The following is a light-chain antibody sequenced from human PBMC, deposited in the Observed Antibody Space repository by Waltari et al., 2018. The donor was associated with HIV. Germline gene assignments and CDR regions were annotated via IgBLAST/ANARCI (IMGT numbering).Light chain of an antibody. J-gene: IGLJ3*02. V-gene: IGLV1-44*01. CDR2: NND. CDR1: SSNIGSNA. CDR3: AVWDDSLNGHWV. Sequence: QSVLTQPPSASGTPGQRVTISCSGSSSNIGSNAVIWYQQLPGTAPKLLICNNDRRPSGVPDRSSAPKSGTSASLAISGLQSEDEADYYCAVWDDSLNGHWVFGGGTKLTVL.